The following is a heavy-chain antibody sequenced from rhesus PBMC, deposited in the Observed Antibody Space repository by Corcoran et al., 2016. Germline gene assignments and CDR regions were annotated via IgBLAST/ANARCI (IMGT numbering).Heavy chain of an antibody. V-gene: IGHV4-165*01. CDR2: IYGSSGST. D-gene: IGHD6-31*01. Sequence: QVQLQESGPGLVKPSETLSLTCAVSGYSISSNYWSWIRHPPGKGLEWIGYIYGSSGSTYYNPTLKSRVTISTDTSKTQFSLKVRSVTAADTAVYYCARDWAAEEYFEFWGQGALVTVSS. CDR3: ARDWAAEEYFEF. CDR1: GYSISSNY. J-gene: IGHJ1*01.